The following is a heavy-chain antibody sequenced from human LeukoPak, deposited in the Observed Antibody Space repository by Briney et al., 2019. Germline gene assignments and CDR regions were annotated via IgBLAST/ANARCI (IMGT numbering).Heavy chain of an antibody. Sequence: SETLSLICTVSGGSISSYYWSWIRQPAGKGLEWIGRIHTTGGTNYNPSLKSRVTMSVDTSKNQFSLKLASVTAADTALYYCARDRYYYDSSGYYYAWYFDLWGRGTLVTVSS. CDR2: IHTTGGT. CDR3: ARDRYYYDSSGYYYAWYFDL. CDR1: GGSISSYY. D-gene: IGHD3-22*01. J-gene: IGHJ2*01. V-gene: IGHV4-4*07.